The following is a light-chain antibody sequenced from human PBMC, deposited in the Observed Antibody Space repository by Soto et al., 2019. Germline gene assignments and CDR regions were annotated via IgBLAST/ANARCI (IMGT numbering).Light chain of an antibody. CDR3: QQRKSYPRS. Sequence: DIQVTQSPSFLSAAVGDRVTITCRTSQDISSYLAWYQQKPGKAPQLLISAASTLQSGVPSRFSGSGSGTEFTLTISSLQPEDFATYYCQQRKSYPRSFGGGTKVEI. CDR2: AAS. V-gene: IGKV1-9*01. CDR1: QDISSY. J-gene: IGKJ4*01.